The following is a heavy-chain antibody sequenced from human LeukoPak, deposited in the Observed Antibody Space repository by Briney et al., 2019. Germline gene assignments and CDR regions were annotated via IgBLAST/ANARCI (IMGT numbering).Heavy chain of an antibody. V-gene: IGHV4-31*03. CDR3: ARGDGDYPYYYYGMDV. J-gene: IGHJ6*02. CDR2: IYYSGST. D-gene: IGHD4-17*01. Sequence: SQTLSLTCTVSGVSISSGGYYWSWIRQHPGKGLEWIGYIYYSGSTYYNPSLKSRVTISVDTSKNQFSLKLSSVTAADTAVYYCARGDGDYPYYYYGMDVWGQGTTVTVSS. CDR1: GVSISSGGYY.